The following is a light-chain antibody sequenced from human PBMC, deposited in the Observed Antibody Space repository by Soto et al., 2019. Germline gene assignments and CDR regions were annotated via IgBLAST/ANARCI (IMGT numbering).Light chain of an antibody. J-gene: IGLJ2*01. Sequence: QSVLTQPPSASGSPGQLVTISCTGTSSDVGGYNYVSWYQQHPGKAPKFMIYEVSKRPSGVPDRFSGSKSGNTASLTVSGLQAEDEADYYCSSYAGSNFVVFGGGTKLTVL. CDR2: EVS. V-gene: IGLV2-8*01. CDR1: SSDVGGYNY. CDR3: SSYAGSNFVV.